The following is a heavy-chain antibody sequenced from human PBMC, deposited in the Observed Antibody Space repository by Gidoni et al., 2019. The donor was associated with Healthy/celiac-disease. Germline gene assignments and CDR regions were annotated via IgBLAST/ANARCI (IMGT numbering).Heavy chain of an antibody. D-gene: IGHD2-21*02. CDR2: IITIFGTT. Sequence: QVQLVQSGAEVKKPGSAVKVSCKASGCTFSSYAISWVRQAPGQGLEWIGGIITIFGTTNSAQKFRGRVTITADKSTSTAYMELSSLRSEDTAVYYCARRSWGGGNSAIFDYWGQGTLVTVSS. V-gene: IGHV1-69*06. CDR3: ARRSWGGGNSAIFDY. CDR1: GCTFSSYA. J-gene: IGHJ4*02.